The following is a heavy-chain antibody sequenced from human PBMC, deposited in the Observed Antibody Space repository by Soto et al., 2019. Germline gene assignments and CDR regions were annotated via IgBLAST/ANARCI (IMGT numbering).Heavy chain of an antibody. Sequence: ASVKVSCKASGGTFSSYAISWVRQAPGQGLEWMGGIIPIFGTANYAQKFQGRVTITADESTSTAYMELSSLRSEDTAVYYCARATPEIYCSSTSCYRGYFDYWGQGTLVTVSS. V-gene: IGHV1-69*13. CDR2: IIPIFGTA. D-gene: IGHD2-2*01. J-gene: IGHJ4*02. CDR1: GGTFSSYA. CDR3: ARATPEIYCSSTSCYRGYFDY.